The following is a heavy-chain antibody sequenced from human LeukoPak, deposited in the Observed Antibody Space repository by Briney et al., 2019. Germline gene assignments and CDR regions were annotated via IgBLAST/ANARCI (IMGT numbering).Heavy chain of an antibody. CDR3: ARGSNSAIFGVVSYYYMDV. D-gene: IGHD3-3*01. J-gene: IGHJ6*03. CDR1: GYTFTSYG. CDR2: INPNSGGT. V-gene: IGHV1-2*02. Sequence: GASVKVSCKASGYTFTSYGISWVRQAPGQGLEWMGWINPNSGGTNYAQKFQGRVTMTRDTSIGTAYMELSRLRSDDTAVYYCARGSNSAIFGVVSYYYMDVWAKGPRSPSP.